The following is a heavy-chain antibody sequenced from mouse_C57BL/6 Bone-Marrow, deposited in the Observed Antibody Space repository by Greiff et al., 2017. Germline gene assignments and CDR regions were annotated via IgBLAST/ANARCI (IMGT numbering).Heavy chain of an antibody. CDR1: GFTFSSYG. V-gene: IGHV5-6*02. J-gene: IGHJ4*01. Sequence: EVKLMESGGDLVKPGGSLKLSCAASGFTFSSYGMSWVRQTPDKRLEWVATISSGGSYTYYPDSVKGRFTISRDKAKNTLYLQMSSLKSEDTAMYYCARRRHDWGQGPSVTVSS. CDR3: ARRRHD. CDR2: ISSGGSYT.